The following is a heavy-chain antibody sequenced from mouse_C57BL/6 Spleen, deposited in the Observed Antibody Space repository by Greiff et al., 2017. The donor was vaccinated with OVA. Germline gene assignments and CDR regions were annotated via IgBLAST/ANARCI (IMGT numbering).Heavy chain of an antibody. CDR3: ARGGTRSTVVDD. CDR2: INPYNGGT. CDR1: GYTFTDYY. J-gene: IGHJ2*01. Sequence: VQLKQSGPVLVKPGASVKMSCKASGYTFTDYYMNWVKQSHGKSLEWIGVINPYNGGTSYNQKFKGKATLTVDKSSSTAYMGLNSLTSEDSAVYCGARGGTRSTVVDDWGQGTTLTVSS. D-gene: IGHD1-1*01. V-gene: IGHV1-19*01.